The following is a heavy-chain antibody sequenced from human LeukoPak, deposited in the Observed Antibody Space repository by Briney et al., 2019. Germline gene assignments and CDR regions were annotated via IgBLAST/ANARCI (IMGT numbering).Heavy chain of an antibody. V-gene: IGHV3-74*01. Sequence: GGSLRLSCAASGFTFTNYWIRWVRQAPGKGLVWVSRINTDENASNYADSVKGRFTISRDNAKNTVYLQMNSLRVEDTAVYYCARDGGRYCRGGRCYSGWFDPWGQGTLVTVSS. D-gene: IGHD2-15*01. CDR1: GFTFTNYW. CDR2: INTDENAS. CDR3: ARDGGRYCRGGRCYSGWFDP. J-gene: IGHJ5*02.